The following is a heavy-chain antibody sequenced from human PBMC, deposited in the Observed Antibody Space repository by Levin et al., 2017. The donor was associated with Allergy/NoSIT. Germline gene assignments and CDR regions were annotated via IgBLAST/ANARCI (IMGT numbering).Heavy chain of an antibody. Sequence: SETLSLTCTVSGGSISSYYWSWIRQPPGKGLEWIGYIYYSGSTNYNPSLKSRVTISVDTSKNQFSLKLSSVTAADTAVYYCARNSLGGWLLPLSTGGRDGMDVWGQGTTVTVSS. CDR1: GGSISSYY. V-gene: IGHV4-59*01. CDR3: ARNSLGGWLLPLSTGGRDGMDV. CDR2: IYYSGST. D-gene: IGHD3-22*01. J-gene: IGHJ6*02.